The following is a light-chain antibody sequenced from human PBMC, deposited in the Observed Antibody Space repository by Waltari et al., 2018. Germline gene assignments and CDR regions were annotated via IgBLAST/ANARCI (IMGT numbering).Light chain of an antibody. J-gene: IGLJ2*01. CDR3: SSYAGSKNLV. CDR2: EVT. V-gene: IGLV2-8*01. CDR1: SSDVGGYDL. Sequence: QSALTQPPSAPGSPGQSVTISCTGTSSDVGGYDLVSWYQQHPGKAPKLMISEVTKRPSGVPDRFSGSKSGNTASLTVSGLQAEDEADYYCSSYAGSKNLVFGGGTKLTVL.